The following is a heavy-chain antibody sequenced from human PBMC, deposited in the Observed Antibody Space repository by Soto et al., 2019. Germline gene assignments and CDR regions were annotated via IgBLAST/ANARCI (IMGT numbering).Heavy chain of an antibody. Sequence: GESLKISCKGSGDTFTSHWIAWVRQMPGKGLELMGLIYPADSDTRYSPSFEGQVTISVDKSISTAYLQWSSLKASDTAMYYCVRPQAKELGTIRGAFDIWGQGTTVTVSS. D-gene: IGHD3-10*01. J-gene: IGHJ3*02. CDR1: GDTFTSHW. CDR3: VRPQAKELGTIRGAFDI. V-gene: IGHV5-51*01. CDR2: IYPADSDT.